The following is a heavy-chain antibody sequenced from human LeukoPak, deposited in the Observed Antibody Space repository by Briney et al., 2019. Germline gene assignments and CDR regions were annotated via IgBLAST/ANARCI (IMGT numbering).Heavy chain of an antibody. CDR3: ARLPVIVGAALEYYYYYMDV. V-gene: IGHV4-59*12. Sequence: SETLSLTCTVSGGSISSYYWTWIRQPPGKGLEWIGYIYYNGSTNYNPSLKSRVTISVDTSKNQFSLKLSSVTAADTAVYYCARLPVIVGAALEYYYYYMDVWGQGTTVTVSS. J-gene: IGHJ6*03. CDR1: GGSISSYY. CDR2: IYYNGST. D-gene: IGHD1-26*01.